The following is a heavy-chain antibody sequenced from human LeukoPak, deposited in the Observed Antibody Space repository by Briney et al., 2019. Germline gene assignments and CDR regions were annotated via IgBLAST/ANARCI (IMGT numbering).Heavy chain of an antibody. J-gene: IGHJ5*02. CDR3: AKGYCSSTSCDWFDP. V-gene: IGHV3-23*01. Sequence: PGGSLRLSCAASGFTFSSYAMSWVRQAPGKGLEGFSAISGSGGSTYYADSEKGRFTITRDNSKTTLYLQMNSLRAEDTAVYYCAKGYCSSTSCDWFDPWGQGTLVTVSS. CDR2: ISGSGGST. CDR1: GFTFSSYA. D-gene: IGHD2-2*01.